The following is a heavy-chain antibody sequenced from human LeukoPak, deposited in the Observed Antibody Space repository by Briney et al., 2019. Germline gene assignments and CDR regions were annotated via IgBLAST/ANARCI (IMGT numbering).Heavy chain of an antibody. D-gene: IGHD6-19*01. J-gene: IGHJ2*01. Sequence: PSETLSLTCTVSGGSISSSGYYWGWIRQPPGKGLEWIGSIYYSGSTFHNPSLKSRVTISADTSKSQFSLKLSSVTATDPAVYFCASNQWPKWYFDLWGRGTLVTVSS. V-gene: IGHV4-39*07. CDR3: ASNQWPKWYFDL. CDR2: IYYSGST. CDR1: GGSISSSGYY.